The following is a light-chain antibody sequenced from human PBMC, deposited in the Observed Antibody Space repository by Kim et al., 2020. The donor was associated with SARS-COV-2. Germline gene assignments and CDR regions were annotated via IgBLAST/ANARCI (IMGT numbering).Light chain of an antibody. CDR3: QQYSTTPYT. Sequence: EIVMTQSPDSLAVSLGERATINCKASQIPVFGSSDKRFLSWYQQKPGQPPKLLIYWATTRNSGVPDRFSGGGSGTHFTLTINSLQADDVAVYFCQQYSTTPYTFGQGTKLEI. CDR1: QIPVFGSSDKRF. CDR2: WAT. V-gene: IGKV4-1*01. J-gene: IGKJ2*01.